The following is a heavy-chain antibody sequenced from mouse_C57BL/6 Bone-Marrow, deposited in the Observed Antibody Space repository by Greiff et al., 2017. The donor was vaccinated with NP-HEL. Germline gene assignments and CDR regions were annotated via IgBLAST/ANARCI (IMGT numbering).Heavy chain of an antibody. CDR3: AREKAYYYGSRYYFDY. J-gene: IGHJ2*01. CDR2: IDPSDSYT. CDR1: GYTFTSYW. D-gene: IGHD1-1*01. Sequence: QVQLQQPGAELVKPGASVKLSCKASGYTFTSYWMQWVKQRPGQGLEWIGEIDPSDSYTNYNQKFKGKATLTVDTSSRTADMQLSSLTSEDSAFYYGAREKAYYYGSRYYFDYWGQGTTLTVSS. V-gene: IGHV1-50*01.